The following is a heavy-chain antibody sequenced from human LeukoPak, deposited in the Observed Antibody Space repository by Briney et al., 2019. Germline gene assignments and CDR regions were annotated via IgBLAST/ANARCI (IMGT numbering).Heavy chain of an antibody. CDR1: GFTFRNAW. Sequence: PGGSLRLSCAASGFTFRNAWMTWFRKAPGKGREWVGRIKSKTDGGTTDYAAPVKGRFTISRDDSKNTLYLQMNSLKTEGTAVYYCTTDKDPAAIPFDFWGQGTLVTVSS. D-gene: IGHD2-2*02. V-gene: IGHV3-15*01. CDR3: TTDKDPAAIPFDF. CDR2: IKSKTDGGTT. J-gene: IGHJ4*02.